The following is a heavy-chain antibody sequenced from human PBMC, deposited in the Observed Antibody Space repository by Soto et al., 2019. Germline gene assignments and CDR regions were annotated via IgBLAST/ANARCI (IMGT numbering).Heavy chain of an antibody. J-gene: IGHJ4*02. D-gene: IGHD3-22*01. CDR1: GFTFSSYW. CDR2: INSDGSRV. CDR3: ARGGSGAYYQHY. V-gene: IGHV3-74*01. Sequence: EVQLVESGGDFVQPGGSLRLSCAASGFTFSSYWMHWVRQVPGNGLVWVSRINSDGSRVNYADSVKGRFAIARDNAKNTLYLQVNGLHAEDTAVYSCARGGSGAYYQHYRGRGTLVTVSS.